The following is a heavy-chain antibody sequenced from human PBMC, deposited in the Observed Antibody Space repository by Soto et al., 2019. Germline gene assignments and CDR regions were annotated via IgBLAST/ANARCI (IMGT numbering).Heavy chain of an antibody. Sequence: HPGGSLRLSCAASGFTFSIYWMRWVRQAPGKGLEWVANINQDGSVKYSVDSVKGRFTTSRDNAKNALYLQMNSLRAEDTAVYYCARGFTGDFDYWGRGTLVTVSS. CDR1: GFTFSIYW. J-gene: IGHJ4*02. CDR2: INQDGSVK. CDR3: ARGFTGDFDY. V-gene: IGHV3-7*04.